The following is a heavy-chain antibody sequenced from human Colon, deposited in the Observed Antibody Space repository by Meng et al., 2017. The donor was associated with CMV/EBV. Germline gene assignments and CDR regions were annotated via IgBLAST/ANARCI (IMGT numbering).Heavy chain of an antibody. CDR3: ARDPGLGWSDY. J-gene: IGHJ4*02. V-gene: IGHV1-46*01. CDR1: GYTLRTYY. Sequence: ASAKVSCKSSGYTLRTYYMHWVRQAPGQGLEWMGRIDPSGSTTTYAQKFQGRVTITKDMSTSTVYIEVGSLTSDDTAVYYCARDPGLGWSDYWGQGTQVTVSS. D-gene: IGHD2-15*01. CDR2: IDPSGSTT.